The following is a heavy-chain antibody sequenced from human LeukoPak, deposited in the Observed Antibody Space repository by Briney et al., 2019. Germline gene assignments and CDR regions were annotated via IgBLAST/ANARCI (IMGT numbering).Heavy chain of an antibody. J-gene: IGHJ4*02. CDR1: GFTVITND. CDR2: LYSDGNT. CDR3: ARGVEPLAANTLAY. D-gene: IGHD1-14*01. V-gene: IGHV3-53*01. Sequence: QTGGSLRLSCAASGFTVITNDMTWVRQAPGKGLEWVSVLYSDGNTKYADSVQGRFTISRDNSKNTLHLEMNSLSPDDTAVYYCARGVEPLAANTLAYWGQGTLVTVSS.